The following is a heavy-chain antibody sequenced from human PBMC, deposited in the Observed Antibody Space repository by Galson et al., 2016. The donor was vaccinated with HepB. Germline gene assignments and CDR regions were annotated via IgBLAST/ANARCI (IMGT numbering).Heavy chain of an antibody. CDR3: AKNDILTGYSAFDY. Sequence: SLRLSCAASGFTFSSYGMNWVRQAPGKGLEWVAVISYDGSKKYYADSAKGRFTISRDNSKNTLYLQMNSLRAEDTAVYYCAKNDILTGYSAFDYWGQGTLVTLSS. D-gene: IGHD3-9*01. CDR2: ISYDGSKK. J-gene: IGHJ4*02. CDR1: GFTFSSYG. V-gene: IGHV3-30*18.